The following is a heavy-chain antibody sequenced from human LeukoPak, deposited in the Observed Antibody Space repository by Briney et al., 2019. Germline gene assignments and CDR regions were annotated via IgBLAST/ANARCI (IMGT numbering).Heavy chain of an antibody. V-gene: IGHV3-21*01. CDR1: GFTFSSYS. D-gene: IGHD3-3*01. Sequence: PGGSLRLSCAASGFTFSSYSMNWVRQAPGKGLEWVSSISSGSTYIYYADSVKGRFTISRDNAKNSLYLQMNSLRAEDTAVYYCARGGGVLRFLEWQSPYYFDYWGQGTLVTVSS. CDR3: ARGGGVLRFLEWQSPYYFDY. CDR2: ISSGSTYI. J-gene: IGHJ4*02.